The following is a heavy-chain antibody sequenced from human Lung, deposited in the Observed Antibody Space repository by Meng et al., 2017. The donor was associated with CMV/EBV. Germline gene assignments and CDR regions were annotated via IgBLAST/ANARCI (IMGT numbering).Heavy chain of an antibody. V-gene: IGHV5-51*01. J-gene: IGHJ4*02. CDR2: IYPGDSDT. CDR3: ARLLAKDLDY. Sequence: GEXXKISCKGSGYSFTSYWIGWVRQMPGKGLEWMGIIYPGDSDTIYSPSFQGQVTISADKSISTAYLQWNSLRASDTAMYYCARLLAKDLDYWGQGTLVTVSS. CDR1: GYSFTSYW.